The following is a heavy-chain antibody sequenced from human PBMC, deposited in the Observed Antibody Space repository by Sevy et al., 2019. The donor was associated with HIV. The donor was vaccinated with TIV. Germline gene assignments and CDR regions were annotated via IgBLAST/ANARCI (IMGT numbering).Heavy chain of an antibody. CDR2: IYSGGST. CDR1: GFTVSSNY. Sequence: GGSLRLSCAASGFTVSSNYMSWVRQAPGKGLEWVSVIYSGGSTYYADSVKGRFTISRDNSKNTLYLQMNSLRAADTAVYNCARENRGYFDYWGQGTLVTVSS. D-gene: IGHD3-16*01. CDR3: ARENRGYFDY. V-gene: IGHV3-53*01. J-gene: IGHJ4*02.